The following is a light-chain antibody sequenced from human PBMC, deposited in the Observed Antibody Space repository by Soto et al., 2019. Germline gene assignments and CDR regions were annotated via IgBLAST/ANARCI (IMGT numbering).Light chain of an antibody. J-gene: IGKJ4*01. CDR1: QDITTKY. CDR2: GAS. Sequence: VLTQSPGTLSLSPGERATLSCRASQDITTKYLAWYQQKPCQAPRLLIYGASTRATGIPDRFSGSGSGTDFTLTISRLEPEDFAGYYCQQYGGSPFTFGGGTKVEIK. V-gene: IGKV3-20*01. CDR3: QQYGGSPFT.